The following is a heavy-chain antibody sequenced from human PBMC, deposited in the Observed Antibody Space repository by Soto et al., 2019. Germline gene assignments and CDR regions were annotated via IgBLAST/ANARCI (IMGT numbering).Heavy chain of an antibody. CDR2: ISGSGGDT. CDR3: AKDRFGIVGPVDY. Sequence: EVQLLESGGNLVQPGGSLRLSCAASGLIFSDYAMSWVRQAPGKGLECVACISGSGGDTFYADSVKGRFTISRDNSKNTLSLHMNSLRVDGTAVYFCAKDRFGIVGPVDYWGQGTLVTVSS. J-gene: IGHJ4*02. D-gene: IGHD1-26*01. CDR1: GLIFSDYA. V-gene: IGHV3-23*01.